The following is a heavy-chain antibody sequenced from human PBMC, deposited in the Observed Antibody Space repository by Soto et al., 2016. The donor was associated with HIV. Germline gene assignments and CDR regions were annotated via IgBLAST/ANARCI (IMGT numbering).Heavy chain of an antibody. D-gene: IGHD1-26*01. V-gene: IGHV3-48*01. CDR1: GFIFSDYN. J-gene: IGHJ4*02. Sequence: EVQLVQSGGALVQPGGSLRLSCAGSGFIFSDYNMNWVRQAPGKGLEWVSSITKSSSKLLLRRVCEGPILHLQRQCQELAVLQMNSLRVDDTAVYYCAKSGSTEGGGAWGQGNPGSPSPQ. CDR3: AKSGSTEGGGA. CDR2: ITKSSSKL.